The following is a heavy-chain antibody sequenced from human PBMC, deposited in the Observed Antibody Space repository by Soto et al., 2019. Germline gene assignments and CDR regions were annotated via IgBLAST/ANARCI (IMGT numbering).Heavy chain of an antibody. V-gene: IGHV1-3*01. CDR1: GYTFSTYA. D-gene: IGHD1-1*01. CDR2: RNGGTGQT. J-gene: IGHJ6*02. CDR3: ARGKGMEENYYYYGMDI. Sequence: QVQVVQSGAEVKKPGASVKVSCKASGYTFSTYAIHWVRQAPGQSLEWMGWRNGGTGQTRYSQRFQGRVTINRDTSASTAYMEVSSLRPEDTAVYYCARGKGMEENYYYYGMDIWGQGTTVTVSS.